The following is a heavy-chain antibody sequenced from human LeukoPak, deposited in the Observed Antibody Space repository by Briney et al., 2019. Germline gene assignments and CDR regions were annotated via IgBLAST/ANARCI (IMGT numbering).Heavy chain of an antibody. CDR1: GGTLSSYA. Sequence: SVKVSCKASGGTLSSYAISWVRQAPGQGLEWMGRIITIFGTANYAQNFQGRVTITTDESTSTAYMELSSLRSEDTAVYYCVTGYYDSSGYYHGRGAFDIWGQGTMVTVSS. V-gene: IGHV1-69*05. J-gene: IGHJ3*02. CDR3: VTGYYDSSGYYHGRGAFDI. CDR2: IITIFGTA. D-gene: IGHD3-22*01.